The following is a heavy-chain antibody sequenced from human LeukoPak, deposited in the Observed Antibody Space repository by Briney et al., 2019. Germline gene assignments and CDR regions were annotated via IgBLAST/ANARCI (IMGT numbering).Heavy chain of an antibody. J-gene: IGHJ5*02. CDR3: ARDRGRATWFDP. V-gene: IGHV4-59*01. CDR1: GGSIDFYY. CDR2: VYYSGST. D-gene: IGHD3-10*01. Sequence: SETLSLTCTVSGGSIDFYYWHWIRQPPGKGLEWIGYVYYSGSTNYNPSLKSRVTISVDTSRKQFSLKLHSVSAADTAVYYCARDRGRATWFDPWGQGTVVTVSS.